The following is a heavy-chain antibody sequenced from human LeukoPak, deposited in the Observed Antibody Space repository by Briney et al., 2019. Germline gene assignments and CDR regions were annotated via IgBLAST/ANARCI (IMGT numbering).Heavy chain of an antibody. Sequence: PSETLSLTCTVSGVSFSSTSYYWSWIRQPPGKGLEWIGEINHSGSTNYNPSLKSRVTISVDTSKNQFSLKLSSVTAADTAVYYCARVKRSIAARRVYYGMDVWGQGTTVTVSS. CDR3: ARVKRSIAARRVYYGMDV. J-gene: IGHJ6*02. CDR1: GVSFSSTSYY. V-gene: IGHV4-34*01. CDR2: INHSGST. D-gene: IGHD6-6*01.